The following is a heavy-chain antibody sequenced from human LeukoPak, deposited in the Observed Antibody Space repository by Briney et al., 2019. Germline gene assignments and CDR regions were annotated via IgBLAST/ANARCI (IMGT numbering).Heavy chain of an antibody. CDR2: IYYSGST. Sequence: SETLSLTCTVSGGSISSSSYYWGWIRQPPGKGLEWIGSIYYSGSTYYNPSLKSRVTISVDTSKNQFSLKLGSVTAADTAVYYCATAMGPRVPFDYWGQGTLVTVSS. V-gene: IGHV4-39*07. CDR3: ATAMGPRVPFDY. CDR1: GGSISSSSYY. J-gene: IGHJ4*02. D-gene: IGHD3-10*01.